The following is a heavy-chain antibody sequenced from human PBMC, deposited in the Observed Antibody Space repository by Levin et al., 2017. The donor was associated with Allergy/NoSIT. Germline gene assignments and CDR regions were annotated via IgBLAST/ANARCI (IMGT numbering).Heavy chain of an antibody. V-gene: IGHV3-23*01. CDR1: GFIFSTYA. Sequence: GESLKISCGASGFIFSTYALSWVRQAPGKGLEWVSVISASGGTTYYADSVKGRFTISRDNSKNTVYLQMNSLRVEDTAVYYCAKDSRDLPPPHWGQGTLVTVSS. J-gene: IGHJ4*02. CDR3: AKDSRDLPPPH. D-gene: IGHD2-2*01. CDR2: ISASGGTT.